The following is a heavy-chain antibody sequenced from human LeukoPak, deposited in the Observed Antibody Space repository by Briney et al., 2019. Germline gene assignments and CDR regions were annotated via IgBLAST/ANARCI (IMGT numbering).Heavy chain of an antibody. CDR3: AKDEGDPELPMTYYYYMDV. V-gene: IGHV3-23*01. CDR1: GFTFSSYA. Sequence: GGSLRLSCAASGFTFSSYAMSWVRQAPGKGLEWVSAISGSGGSTYYADSVKGRFTISRDNSKNTLYLQMNSLRAEDTAVYYCAKDEGDPELPMTYYYYMDVWGKGTTVTVSS. J-gene: IGHJ6*03. CDR2: ISGSGGST. D-gene: IGHD4-23*01.